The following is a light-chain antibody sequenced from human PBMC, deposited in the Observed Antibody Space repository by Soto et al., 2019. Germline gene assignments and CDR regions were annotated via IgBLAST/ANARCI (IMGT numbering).Light chain of an antibody. V-gene: IGKV3-20*01. CDR3: QQYGSSPRT. Sequence: EIVLTQSPGTLSLSPGERATLSCRASQSVSSSFLAWYPQKPGQAPGLLIYGASSRATGIPDRFSGSGSGTDFTLTISRLEPEDFAVYYCQQYGSSPRTFGQGTKVEIK. CDR1: QSVSSSF. CDR2: GAS. J-gene: IGKJ1*01.